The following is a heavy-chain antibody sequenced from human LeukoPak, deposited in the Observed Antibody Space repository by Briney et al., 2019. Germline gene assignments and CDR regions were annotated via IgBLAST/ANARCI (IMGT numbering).Heavy chain of an antibody. CDR3: VRDGANWEEPNDAFDT. J-gene: IGHJ3*02. CDR1: GASITSCY. Sequence: SETLPLTCAVSGASITSCYWSWVRQSAGTGLEWIGRLYTTGTTNYNPSLKSRVTMSGDSSKNQLSLTLTSVTAADTAVYYCVRDGANWEEPNDAFDTWGQGTLVTVSS. D-gene: IGHD1-26*01. V-gene: IGHV4-4*07. CDR2: LYTTGTT.